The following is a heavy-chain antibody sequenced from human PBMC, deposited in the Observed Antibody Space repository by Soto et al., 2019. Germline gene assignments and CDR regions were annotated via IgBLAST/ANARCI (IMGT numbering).Heavy chain of an antibody. V-gene: IGHV1-24*01. D-gene: IGHD5-12*01. CDR3: ATDGVSGYDYYFDY. CDR2: FDPEDGET. Sequence: ASVKVSCKISGHTLTEFSIHWVRQAPGKGLEWMGGFDPEDGETIYAQKFQGRVTMTEDTSTDTAYMELSSLRSEDTAVYYCATDGVSGYDYYFDYWGQGTLVTVSS. CDR1: GHTLTEFS. J-gene: IGHJ4*02.